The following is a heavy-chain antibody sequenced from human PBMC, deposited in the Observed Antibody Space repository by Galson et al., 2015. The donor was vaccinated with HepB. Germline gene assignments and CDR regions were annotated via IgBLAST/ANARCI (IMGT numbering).Heavy chain of an antibody. CDR2: IIPIFGIA. V-gene: IGHV1-69*10. CDR3: ARDNGATREIYYCGMDV. Sequence: SVKVSCKASGGTFSSYAISWVRQAPGQGLEWMGGIIPIFGIANYAQKFQGRVTITADKSTSTAYMELSSLRSEDTAVYYCARDNGATREIYYCGMDVWGQGTTVTVSS. J-gene: IGHJ6*02. D-gene: IGHD1-26*01. CDR1: GGTFSSYA.